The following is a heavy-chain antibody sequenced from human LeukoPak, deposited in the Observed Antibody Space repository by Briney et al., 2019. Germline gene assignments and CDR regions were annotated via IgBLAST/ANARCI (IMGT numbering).Heavy chain of an antibody. Sequence: PSETLCLTCAVYGGSFSGYYWSWIRQPPGKGLEWIGEINHSGSTNYNPSLKSRVTISVDTSKNQFSLKLGSVTAADTAVYYCARETLRYFDWFMGGYFDYWGQGTLVTVSS. CDR2: INHSGST. J-gene: IGHJ4*02. V-gene: IGHV4-34*01. CDR3: ARETLRYFDWFMGGYFDY. CDR1: GGSFSGYY. D-gene: IGHD3-9*01.